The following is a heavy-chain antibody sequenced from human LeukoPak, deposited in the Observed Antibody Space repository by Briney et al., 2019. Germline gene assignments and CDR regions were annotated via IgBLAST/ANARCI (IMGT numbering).Heavy chain of an antibody. D-gene: IGHD5-24*01. V-gene: IGHV4-59*08. CDR3: ARSEGWLQYFYFDY. CDR1: GGSISSYY. Sequence: PSETLSLTCTVSGGSISSYYWSWIQQPPGKGLEWIGYIYYSGSTNYNPSLKSRVTISVDTSKNQFSLELSSVTAADTAVYYCARSEGWLQYFYFDYWGQGTLVTVSS. CDR2: IYYSGST. J-gene: IGHJ4*02.